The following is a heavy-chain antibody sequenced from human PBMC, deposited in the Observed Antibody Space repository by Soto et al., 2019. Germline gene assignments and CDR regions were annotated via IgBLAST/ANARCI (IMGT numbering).Heavy chain of an antibody. V-gene: IGHV3-30*18. J-gene: IGHJ6*02. D-gene: IGHD3-10*01. CDR3: AKDLTYYYGSVSRDPSSFYYYYYYGMDV. Sequence: GGSLRLSCAASGFTFSSYGMHWVRQAPGKGLEWVAVISYDGSNKYYADSVKGRFTISRDNSKNTLYLQMNSLRAEDTAVYYCAKDLTYYYGSVSRDPSSFYYYYYYGMDVWGQGTTVTVSS. CDR2: ISYDGSNK. CDR1: GFTFSSYG.